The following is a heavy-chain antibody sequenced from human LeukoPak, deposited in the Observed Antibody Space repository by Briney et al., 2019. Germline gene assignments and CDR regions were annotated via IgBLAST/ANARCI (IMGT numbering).Heavy chain of an antibody. J-gene: IGHJ4*02. CDR2: ISSSSSYI. V-gene: IGHV3-21*01. CDR1: GFTFSSYS. D-gene: IGHD5-24*01. Sequence: GGSLRLSCAASGFTFSSYSMNWVRQAPGKGLEWVSSISSSSSYIYYADSVKGRFTISRDNAKNSLYLQMNSLRAEDTAVYYCARVRRDGYNYFDYWGQGTLVTVSS. CDR3: ARVRRDGYNYFDY.